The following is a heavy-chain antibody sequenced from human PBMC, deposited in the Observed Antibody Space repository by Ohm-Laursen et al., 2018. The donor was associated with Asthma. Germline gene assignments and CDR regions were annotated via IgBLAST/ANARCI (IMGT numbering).Heavy chain of an antibody. Sequence: GSLRLSCAASGFTFSDYYMSWIRQAPGKGLEWVSYISSSSSYTNYADSVKGRFTISRDNAKNSLYLQMNSLRAEDTAVYYCARDLQVGDYYDSSGYYGFDYWGQGTLVTVSS. J-gene: IGHJ4*02. CDR2: ISSSSSYT. CDR1: GFTFSDYY. CDR3: ARDLQVGDYYDSSGYYGFDY. V-gene: IGHV3-11*06. D-gene: IGHD3-22*01.